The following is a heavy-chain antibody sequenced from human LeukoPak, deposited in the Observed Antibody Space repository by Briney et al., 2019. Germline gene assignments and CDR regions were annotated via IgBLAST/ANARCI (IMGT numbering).Heavy chain of an antibody. Sequence: PGGSLRLSCAASGFTFSSYGMHWVRQAPGKGLEWVAVISYDGSNKYYADSVKGRFTISRDNSKNTLYLQMNSLRAEDTAVYYCAKDLRQWLVHSYFDYWGQGTLVTVS. J-gene: IGHJ4*02. D-gene: IGHD6-19*01. CDR2: ISYDGSNK. CDR3: AKDLRQWLVHSYFDY. V-gene: IGHV3-30*18. CDR1: GFTFSSYG.